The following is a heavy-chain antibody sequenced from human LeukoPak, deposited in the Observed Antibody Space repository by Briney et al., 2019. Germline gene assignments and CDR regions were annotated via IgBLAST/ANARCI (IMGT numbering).Heavy chain of an antibody. J-gene: IGHJ4*02. CDR1: GGSISSGGYY. CDR3: ASYDSSGYYYGLDY. CDR2: IYYSGST. Sequence: PSETLSLTCTVSGGSISSGGYYWSWIRQHPGKGLEWIGYIYYSGSTYYNPSLKGRVTISVDTSKNQFSLKLSSVTAADTAVYYCASYDSSGYYYGLDYWGQGTLVTVSS. D-gene: IGHD3-22*01. V-gene: IGHV4-31*03.